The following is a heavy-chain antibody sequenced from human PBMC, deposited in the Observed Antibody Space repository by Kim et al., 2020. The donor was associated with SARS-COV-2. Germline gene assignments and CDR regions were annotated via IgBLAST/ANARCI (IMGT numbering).Heavy chain of an antibody. CDR1: GFTFNNFA. V-gene: IGHV3-23*01. CDR2: ITRLATTT. CDR3: AKDQGGGTYHFFDH. D-gene: IGHD1-26*01. Sequence: GGSLRLSCAASGFTFNNFAMTWVRQAPGKGLEYVSTITRLATTTYYADSVKGRFTISRDNSNNTLYLQMNTLRAEDTAIYYCAKDQGGGTYHFFDHWGQGTLVTVSS. J-gene: IGHJ4*02.